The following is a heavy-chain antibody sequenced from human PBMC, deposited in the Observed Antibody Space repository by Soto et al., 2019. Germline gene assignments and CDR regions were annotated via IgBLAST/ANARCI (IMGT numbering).Heavy chain of an antibody. J-gene: IGHJ4*02. CDR1: GFIFSDHY. D-gene: IGHD1-26*01. CDR2: ISGSTIYT. V-gene: IGHV3-11*05. Sequence: QVQLVESGGGLVNPGGSPRLSCAASGFIFSDHYMSWIRQAPGKGLEWLAYISGSTIYTDYADSVKGRFTISRDNAKNSVYLQMNSLRVDDTAVYYCARSMKGGKNFDHWGQGTLVTVSS. CDR3: ARSMKGGKNFDH.